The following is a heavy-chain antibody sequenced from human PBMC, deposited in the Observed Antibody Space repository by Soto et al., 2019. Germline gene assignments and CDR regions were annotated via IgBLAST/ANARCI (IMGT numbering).Heavy chain of an antibody. J-gene: IGHJ5*02. CDR1: GGSFSGYY. V-gene: IGHV4-34*01. D-gene: IGHD2-2*01. CDR2: INHSGST. CDR3: ACLVVAEVQRGGFDP. Sequence: QVQLQQWGAGLLKPSETLSLTCAVYGGSFSGYYWSWIRQPPGKGLEWIGEINHSGSTNYNPSLKSRVTISVDTSKNQFSLKLSSVTAADTAVYYCACLVVAEVQRGGFDPWGQGTLVTVSS.